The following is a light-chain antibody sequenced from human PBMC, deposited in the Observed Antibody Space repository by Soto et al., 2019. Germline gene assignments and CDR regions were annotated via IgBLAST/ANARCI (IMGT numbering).Light chain of an antibody. Sequence: DIQLTQSPSFLSASVGDKITITCRASQGISSYLAWYQQRPGKAPELLIYGASTLRTGVASRFSGSGSGTDFTLTISSLQPEDFATYYCQQSYSTPITFGQGTRLEIK. CDR1: QGISSY. CDR2: GAS. CDR3: QQSYSTPIT. V-gene: IGKV1-39*01. J-gene: IGKJ5*01.